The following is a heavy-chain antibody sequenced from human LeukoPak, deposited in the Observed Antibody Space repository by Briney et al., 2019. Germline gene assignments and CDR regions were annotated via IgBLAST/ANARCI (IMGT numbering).Heavy chain of an antibody. CDR3: ARATQSSGTVVVPADEGWFDP. D-gene: IGHD2-2*01. J-gene: IGHJ5*02. V-gene: IGHV1-2*04. Sequence: GASVKVSCKASGYTFTGYYMHWVRQAPGQGLEWMGWVNPNSGGTNYAQKFQGWVTMTRDTSISTAYMELSRLRSDDTAVYYCARATQSSGTVVVPADEGWFDPWGQGTLVTVSS. CDR1: GYTFTGYY. CDR2: VNPNSGGT.